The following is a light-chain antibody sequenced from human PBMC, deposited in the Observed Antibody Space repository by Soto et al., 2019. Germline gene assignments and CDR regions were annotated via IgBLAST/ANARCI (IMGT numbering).Light chain of an antibody. Sequence: DIVMTQSPLSLPVTPGEPASISCRSSQSLLHSNGYNYLDWYLQKPGQSPQLLISLGSNRASGVPARVSGSGSDTDFTLNIAIVDAEDFGVYYCMQALQSPYTFGQGHKLEIK. V-gene: IGKV2-28*01. J-gene: IGKJ2*01. CDR2: LGS. CDR1: QSLLHSNGYNY. CDR3: MQALQSPYT.